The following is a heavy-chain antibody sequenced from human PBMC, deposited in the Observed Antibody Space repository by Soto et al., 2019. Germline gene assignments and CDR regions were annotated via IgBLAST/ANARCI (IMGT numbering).Heavy chain of an antibody. CDR2: INAGNGNT. CDR3: ARDKNYYDSSGYYLLYYFDY. CDR1: GYTFPSYA. J-gene: IGHJ4*02. D-gene: IGHD3-22*01. V-gene: IGHV1-3*01. Sequence: GASVKVSCKASGYTFPSYAMHWVRQAPGQRLEWMGWINAGNGNTKYSQKFQGRVTITRDTSASTAYMELSSLRSEDTAVYYCARDKNYYDSSGYYLLYYFDYWGQGTLVTVSS.